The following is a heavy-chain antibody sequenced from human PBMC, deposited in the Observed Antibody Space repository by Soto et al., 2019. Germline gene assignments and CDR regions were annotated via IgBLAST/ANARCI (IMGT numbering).Heavy chain of an antibody. V-gene: IGHV3-66*01. Sequence: GGSLRLSCAASGFTVSTYYMNWVRQAPGEGLEWVSVVYSGGTTYYADSVRGRFTISRDNSKNTLFLQMNSLRAEDTAVYYCARGRSASSDFAYWGQGTLVTVSS. CDR1: GFTVSTYY. CDR2: VYSGGTT. J-gene: IGHJ4*02. D-gene: IGHD3-10*01. CDR3: ARGRSASSDFAY.